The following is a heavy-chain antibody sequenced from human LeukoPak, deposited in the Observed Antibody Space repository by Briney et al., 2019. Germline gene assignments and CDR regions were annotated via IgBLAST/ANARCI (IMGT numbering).Heavy chain of an antibody. D-gene: IGHD1-26*01. CDR2: IKQDGSEK. CDR3: ARDQGGSYDY. CDR1: GFTFSSYSSYW. J-gene: IGHJ4*02. V-gene: IGHV3-7*01. Sequence: GGSLRLSCAASGFTFSSYSSYWMNWARQAPGKGLEWVANIKQDGSEKYYVDSVKGRFTISRDNAKNSLYLEMNSLRAEDTAVYYCARDQGGSYDYWGPGTLVTVSS.